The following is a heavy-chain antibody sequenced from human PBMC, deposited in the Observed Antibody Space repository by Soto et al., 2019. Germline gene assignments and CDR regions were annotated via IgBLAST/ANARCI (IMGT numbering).Heavy chain of an antibody. D-gene: IGHD4-17*01. CDR2: IDPSDSYT. CDR1: GYSFTSYW. J-gene: IGHJ6*02. V-gene: IGHV5-10-1*01. Sequence: PGESLKISCKGSGYSFTSYWISWVRQMPGKGLEWMGRIDPSDSYTNYSPSFQGHVTISADKSISTAYLQWSSLKASDTAMYYWARGMTTVVTPGAYGMDVWGQGTTVTVSS. CDR3: ARGMTTVVTPGAYGMDV.